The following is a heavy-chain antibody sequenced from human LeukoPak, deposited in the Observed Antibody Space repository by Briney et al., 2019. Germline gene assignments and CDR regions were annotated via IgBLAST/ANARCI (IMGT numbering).Heavy chain of an antibody. Sequence: PGGFLRLSCADSGFTFSSYEMNWVRQAPGKGLEWVSYISSSGSSIYYADSVKGRFTISRDNAKNSLYLQMNSLRAEDTAVYYCARDMVLNWNPDAFDIWGQGTMVTVSS. CDR1: GFTFSSYE. CDR3: ARDMVLNWNPDAFDI. V-gene: IGHV3-48*03. CDR2: ISSSGSSI. J-gene: IGHJ3*02. D-gene: IGHD1-20*01.